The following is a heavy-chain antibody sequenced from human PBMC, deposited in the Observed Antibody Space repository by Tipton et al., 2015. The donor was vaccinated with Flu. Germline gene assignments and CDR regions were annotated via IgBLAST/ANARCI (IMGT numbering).Heavy chain of an antibody. CDR2: INGGGYVI. D-gene: IGHD1-1*01. J-gene: IGHJ4*02. CDR3: ARGSQLGRFFDY. CDR1: GFTFSTYE. V-gene: IGHV3-48*03. Sequence: SLRPSCEASGFTFSTYEMNWVRQAPGKGLEWIAYINGGGYVIYYTASVQGRFTISRDNAKNSLFLDMNNLGAEDTALYYCARGSQLGRFFDYWGQGARVTVSS.